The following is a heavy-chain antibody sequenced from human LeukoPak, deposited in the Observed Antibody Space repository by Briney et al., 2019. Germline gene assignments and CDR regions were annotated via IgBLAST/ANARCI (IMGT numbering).Heavy chain of an antibody. J-gene: IGHJ4*02. Sequence: TGGSLRLSCAASGFTFSDYYMDWVRQAPGKGLEWVGRTRNKVNGYTTENAASVKGKFTISRDDSRNSLYLQMNSLKIEDSAVYYCAREQYSYVSGSYYSTYFFDYWGQGALVTVSS. V-gene: IGHV3-72*01. CDR2: TRNKVNGYTT. D-gene: IGHD3-10*01. CDR3: AREQYSYVSGSYYSTYFFDY. CDR1: GFTFSDYY.